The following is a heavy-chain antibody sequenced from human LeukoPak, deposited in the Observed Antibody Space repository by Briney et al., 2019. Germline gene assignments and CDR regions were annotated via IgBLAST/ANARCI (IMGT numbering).Heavy chain of an antibody. V-gene: IGHV3-64*03. CDR2: INRNGGST. Sequence: GGSLRRSCSAPGFTFSDYEMHWVRQAPGKGLRHVSTINRNGGSTNYAASVKGRFTISRDNSKNTLFLQMRSLRAEDTAVYYCVKEETYGSGSPLRFDYWGQGTLVTVSS. D-gene: IGHD3-10*01. J-gene: IGHJ4*02. CDR3: VKEETYGSGSPLRFDY. CDR1: GFTFSDYE.